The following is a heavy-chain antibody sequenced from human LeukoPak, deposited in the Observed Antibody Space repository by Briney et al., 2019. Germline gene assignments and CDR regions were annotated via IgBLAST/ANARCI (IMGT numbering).Heavy chain of an antibody. D-gene: IGHD6-19*01. J-gene: IGHJ4*02. CDR3: ARTHSGWYFDY. CDR1: GGSISSSSYY. Sequence: PSETLSLTCTVSGGSISSSSYYWGWIRQPPGKGLEWIGSIYYSGSTYYNPSLKSRVTISVDTSKNQFSLKLSSVTAADTAVYYCARTHSGWYFDYWGQGTLVTVSS. CDR2: IYYSGST. V-gene: IGHV4-39*07.